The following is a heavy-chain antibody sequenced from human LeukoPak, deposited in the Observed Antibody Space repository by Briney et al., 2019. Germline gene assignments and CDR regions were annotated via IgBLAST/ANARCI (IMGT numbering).Heavy chain of an antibody. CDR2: ISSSSSTI. Sequence: GGSLRLSCAASGFTFSSYAMNWVRQAPGKGLEWVSYISSSSSTIYYADSVKGRFTISRDNAKNSLYLQMNSLRDEDTAVYYCERDPLLKYCSSTSCPYGMDVWGQGTTVTVSS. J-gene: IGHJ6*02. V-gene: IGHV3-48*02. CDR3: ERDPLLKYCSSTSCPYGMDV. CDR1: GFTFSSYA. D-gene: IGHD2-2*01.